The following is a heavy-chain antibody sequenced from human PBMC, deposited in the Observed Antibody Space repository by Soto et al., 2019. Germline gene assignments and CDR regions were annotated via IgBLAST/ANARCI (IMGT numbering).Heavy chain of an antibody. V-gene: IGHV4-4*02. J-gene: IGHJ5*01. Sequence: PSETLSLTCTFSGGSVRAPDWWNWVRQSPDKGLEWIAEVHISGHSNYNPSLRSRVSVSIDSSKNQFYLNLNSVTAADTAIYYCARVRQGCSANNCYFDPWGQGTQVTVSS. CDR3: ARVRQGCSANNCYFDP. CDR2: VHISGHS. D-gene: IGHD1-1*01. CDR1: GGSVRAPDW.